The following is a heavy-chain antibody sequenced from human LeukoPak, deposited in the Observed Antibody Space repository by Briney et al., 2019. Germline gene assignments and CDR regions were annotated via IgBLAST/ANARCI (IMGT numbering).Heavy chain of an antibody. Sequence: GASVKVSCKASGYTFTSYDINWVRQATGQGLEWMGWMNPNSGNTDYAQKFQGRVTMTRNTSISTAYMELSSLRSEDTAVYYCARVVSALWFGTYYFDYWGQGTLVTVSS. V-gene: IGHV1-8*01. CDR1: GYTFTSYD. CDR2: MNPNSGNT. CDR3: ARVVSALWFGTYYFDY. D-gene: IGHD3-10*01. J-gene: IGHJ4*02.